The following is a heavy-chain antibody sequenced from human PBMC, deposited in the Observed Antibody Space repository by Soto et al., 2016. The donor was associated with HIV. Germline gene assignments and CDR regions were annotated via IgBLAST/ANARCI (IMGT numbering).Heavy chain of an antibody. D-gene: IGHD3-10*01. Sequence: EVQLLESGGGLVQPGGSLRLSCAASGFTFSSYAMSWVRQAPGKGLEWVSAISGSGGSTYYTDSVKGRFTISRDNSKNTLYLQMNSLRAEDTAVYYCAKDPEYYYGSGSYLGNYWGQGTLVTVSS. J-gene: IGHJ4*02. V-gene: IGHV3-23*01. CDR2: ISGSGGST. CDR1: GFTFSSYA. CDR3: AKDPEYYYGSGSYLGNY.